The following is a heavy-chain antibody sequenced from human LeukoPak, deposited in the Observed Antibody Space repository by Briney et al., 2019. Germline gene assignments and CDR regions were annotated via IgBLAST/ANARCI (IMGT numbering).Heavy chain of an antibody. J-gene: IGHJ6*02. CDR1: AFTFSNYW. V-gene: IGHV3-7*01. D-gene: IGHD1-7*01. CDR3: ARHLKLELPASSGYCYGMDV. Sequence: GGSLRLSCASSAFTFSNYWMTWVRQAPGKGLEWVASIKQDAGDKYCVDSVKARFTISRDNAKNSMYLQMNSLRAEDTAVYYCARHLKLELPASSGYCYGMDVWGRGTTVTVSS. CDR2: IKQDAGDK.